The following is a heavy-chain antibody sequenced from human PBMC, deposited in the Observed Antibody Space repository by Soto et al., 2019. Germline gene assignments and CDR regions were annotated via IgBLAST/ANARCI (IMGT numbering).Heavy chain of an antibody. CDR3: ARDPTPYSSSYGT. V-gene: IGHV4-31*03. CDR1: GGSISCGGYY. CDR2: IYYSGST. D-gene: IGHD6-6*01. Sequence: SETLSLTCTVSGGSISCGGYYWSWIRQHLGKGLEWIGYIYYSGSTYYNPSLKSRVTISVDTSKNQFSLKLSSVTAADTAVYYCARDPTPYSSSYGTWGQGTTVTVSS. J-gene: IGHJ6*02.